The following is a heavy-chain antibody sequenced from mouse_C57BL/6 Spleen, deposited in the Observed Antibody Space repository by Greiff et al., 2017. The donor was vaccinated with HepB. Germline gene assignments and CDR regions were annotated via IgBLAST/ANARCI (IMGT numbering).Heavy chain of an antibody. Sequence: QVQLQQPGAELVKPGASVKLSCKASGYTFTSYWMHWVKQRPGQGLEWIGMIHPNSGSTNYNEKFKSKATLTVDKSSSTAYMQLSSLTSEDSAVYYWALYYYVQSGGFDYWGQGTTLTVSS. V-gene: IGHV1-64*01. CDR2: IHPNSGST. CDR3: ALYYYVQSGGFDY. CDR1: GYTFTSYW. D-gene: IGHD1-1*01. J-gene: IGHJ2*01.